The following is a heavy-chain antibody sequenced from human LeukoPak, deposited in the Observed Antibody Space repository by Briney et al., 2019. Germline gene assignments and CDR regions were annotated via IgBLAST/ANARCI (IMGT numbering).Heavy chain of an antibody. CDR3: ATRYYDSSSSIDR. J-gene: IGHJ5*02. CDR2: FDPEDGET. D-gene: IGHD3-22*01. V-gene: IGHV1-24*01. CDR1: GYSPTELS. Sequence: ASVKVSCKVSGYSPTELSMHWVRQAPGKGLEWMGGFDPEDGETIYTQKFQGRVTMTEDTSTDTAYMELSSLRSEDTAVYYCATRYYDSSSSIDRWGQGTLVTVSS.